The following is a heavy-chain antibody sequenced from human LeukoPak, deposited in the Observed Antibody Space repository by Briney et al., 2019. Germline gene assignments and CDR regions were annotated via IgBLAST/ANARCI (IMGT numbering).Heavy chain of an antibody. CDR3: VRLRGGIQLWGD. D-gene: IGHD5-18*01. CDR2: LSHTGTN. CDR1: GGSITSNSYS. J-gene: IGHJ4*02. Sequence: SETLSLTCTVSGGSITSNSYSWGWIRQPPGKGLQWIVTLSHTGTNYYNPSLKSRVTMPVDTSKNQLSLKLSYVTAADTAVYYCVRLRGGIQLWGDWGQGTLVTVSS. V-gene: IGHV4-39*01.